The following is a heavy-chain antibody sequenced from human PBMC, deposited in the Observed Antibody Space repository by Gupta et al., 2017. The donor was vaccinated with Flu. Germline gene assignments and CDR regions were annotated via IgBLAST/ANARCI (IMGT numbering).Heavy chain of an antibody. J-gene: IGHJ4*02. CDR1: GYSFTRSY. D-gene: IGHD3-22*01. CDR2: IDPRNGGT. V-gene: IGHV1-46*01. CDR3: AAYSSSPADFDH. Sequence: QVQLVQPGTEVKKPGASVKISCKSSGYSFTRSYMHWVRQAPGQGPEWMGVIDPRNGGTTYAQKFQDRVTMTRNMSTSQVYMDLRSLTSEDTAVYYCAAYSSSPADFDHWGQGTLVTVSS.